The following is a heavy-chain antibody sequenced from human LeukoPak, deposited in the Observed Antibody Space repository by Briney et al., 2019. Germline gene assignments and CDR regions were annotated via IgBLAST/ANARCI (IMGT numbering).Heavy chain of an antibody. V-gene: IGHV1-69*01. J-gene: IGHJ6*03. CDR2: IIPIFGTA. CDR1: GGTFSSYA. Sequence: SVEVSCKASGGTFSSYAISWVRQAPGQGLEWMGGIIPIFGTANYAQKFQGRVTITADESTSTAYMELSSLRSEDTAVYYCARDHGSGYYYMDVWGKGTTVTVSS. D-gene: IGHD3-10*01. CDR3: ARDHGSGYYYMDV.